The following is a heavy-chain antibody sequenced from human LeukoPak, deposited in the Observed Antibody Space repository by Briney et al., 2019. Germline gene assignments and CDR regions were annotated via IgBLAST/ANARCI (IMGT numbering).Heavy chain of an antibody. CDR1: GYTFTSYY. D-gene: IGHD1-26*01. Sequence: ASVKVSCKASGYTFTSYYMHWVRQAPGQGLEWMGIINPSSGSTSYAQKFQGRVTMTRDTSTSTVYMELSSLRSEDMAVYYCASGVGATLDYFDYWGQGTLVTVSS. CDR2: INPSSGST. V-gene: IGHV1-46*01. J-gene: IGHJ4*02. CDR3: ASGVGATLDYFDY.